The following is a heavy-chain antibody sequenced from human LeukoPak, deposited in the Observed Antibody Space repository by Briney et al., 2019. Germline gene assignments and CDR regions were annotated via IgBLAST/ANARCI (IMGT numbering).Heavy chain of an antibody. J-gene: IGHJ4*02. CDR2: IRSKANSYAT. CDR1: GFTFSGSA. CDR3: TSRYYDSSGYSDY. V-gene: IGHV3-73*01. D-gene: IGHD3-22*01. Sequence: PGGSLRLSCAASGFTFSGSAMHWVRQASGKGLEWVGRIRSKANSYATAYAASVKGRFTISRDDSKNTAYLQMNSLKTEDTAVYYCTSRYYDSSGYSDYWGQGTLVTVSS.